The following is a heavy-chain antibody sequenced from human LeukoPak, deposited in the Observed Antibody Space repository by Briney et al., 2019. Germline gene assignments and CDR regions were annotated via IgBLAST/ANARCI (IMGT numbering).Heavy chain of an antibody. Sequence: PGGSLRLSCAASGFTFNNAYMCWVRQAPGKGLEWVGRIKSKLDGGAIDYGAPVKGRFTISRDDSGNTLYLQMNSLKTEDTAVYYCTTDAGYTSRWYNYWGQGTLVTVSS. V-gene: IGHV3-15*01. CDR3: TTDAGYTSRWYNY. CDR2: IKSKLDGGAI. CDR1: GFTFNNAY. J-gene: IGHJ4*02. D-gene: IGHD6-13*01.